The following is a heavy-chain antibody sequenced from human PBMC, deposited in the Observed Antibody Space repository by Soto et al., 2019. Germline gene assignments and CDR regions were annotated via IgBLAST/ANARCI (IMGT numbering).Heavy chain of an antibody. CDR2: INPNSGGT. J-gene: IGHJ4*02. Sequence: QVQLVQSGAEVKKPGASVKVSCKASGYIFTGYYIHWVRQAPGQRLEWMGWINPNSGGTNYAQKFQDRVTMTRDTSISTAYMEVSRLTSDDTAMYYCARGIAVAGRGEVDYWGQGTLVTVSS. V-gene: IGHV1-2*02. CDR1: GYIFTGYY. CDR3: ARGIAVAGRGEVDY. D-gene: IGHD6-19*01.